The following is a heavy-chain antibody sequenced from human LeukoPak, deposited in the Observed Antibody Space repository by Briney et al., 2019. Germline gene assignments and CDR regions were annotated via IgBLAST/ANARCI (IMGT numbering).Heavy chain of an antibody. CDR3: ARGDHGRFDY. CDR1: GFTVSSYA. D-gene: IGHD1-14*01. CDR2: ISGSGGST. V-gene: IGHV3-23*01. Sequence: GGSQRLSCAASGFTVSSYAMSWVRQAPGKGLEWVSAISGSGGSTYYADSVKGRFTISRHDSKNTLYLQMNSLRVEDTAVYYCARGDHGRFDYWGQGTLVTVSS. J-gene: IGHJ4*02.